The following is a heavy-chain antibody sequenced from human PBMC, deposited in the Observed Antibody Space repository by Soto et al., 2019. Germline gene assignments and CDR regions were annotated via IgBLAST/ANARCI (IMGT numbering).Heavy chain of an antibody. V-gene: IGHV4-59*01. D-gene: IGHD3-16*02. CDR3: ARANYDYSWGSYRLGAFDI. Sequence: SETLSLTCTVSGGSIISYYWSWIRQPPGKGPEWIGYIYYSGSTNYNPSLKSRVTISVDTSKNQFSLKLSSVTAADTAVYYCARANYDYSWGSYRLGAFDIWGQGTMVTVSS. J-gene: IGHJ3*02. CDR1: GGSIISYY. CDR2: IYYSGST.